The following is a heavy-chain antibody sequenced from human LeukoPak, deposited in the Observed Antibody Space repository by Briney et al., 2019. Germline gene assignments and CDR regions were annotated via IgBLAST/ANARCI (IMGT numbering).Heavy chain of an antibody. CDR3: ARDTWGKDAFDI. CDR1: GYSISSGYY. D-gene: IGHD3-16*01. CDR2: LSHSGSS. V-gene: IGHV4-38-2*02. J-gene: IGHJ3*02. Sequence: SETLSLTCTVSGYSISSGYYWDWIRQPPGKGLEWIGTLSHSGSSYYNPSLKSRVTISVDTSKNQFSLKLNSVTAADTAVYYCARDTWGKDAFDIWGQGTVVIVSS.